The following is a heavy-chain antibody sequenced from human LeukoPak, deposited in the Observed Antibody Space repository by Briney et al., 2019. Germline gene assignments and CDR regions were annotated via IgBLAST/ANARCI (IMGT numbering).Heavy chain of an antibody. CDR1: GYTFTGYY. V-gene: IGHV1-2*02. D-gene: IGHD2-21*02. J-gene: IGHJ3*02. CDR2: INPNSGGT. CDR3: ARDHIDGLLLHAFDI. Sequence: ASVKVSCKASGYTFTGYYMRWVRQAPGQGLEWMGWINPNSGGTNYAQKFQGRVTMTRDTSISTAYMELSRLRSDDTAVYYCARDHIDGLLLHAFDIWGQGTMVTVSS.